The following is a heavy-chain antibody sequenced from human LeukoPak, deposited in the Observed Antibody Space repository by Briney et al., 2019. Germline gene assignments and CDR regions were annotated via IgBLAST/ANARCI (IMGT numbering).Heavy chain of an antibody. J-gene: IGHJ4*02. CDR1: GYSFTSYW. D-gene: IGHD2-2*01. V-gene: IGHV5-51*01. CDR2: IYPGDSDT. CDR3: ARHSLYCSSTSCPIGYFDY. Sequence: GESLKISCKGSGYSFTSYWIGWVRQMPGKGLEWMGIIYPGDSDTRYSPSFQGQVTISADKSISTAYLQWSSLKASDTAMYYCARHSLYCSSTSCPIGYFDYWGQGTLVTVSS.